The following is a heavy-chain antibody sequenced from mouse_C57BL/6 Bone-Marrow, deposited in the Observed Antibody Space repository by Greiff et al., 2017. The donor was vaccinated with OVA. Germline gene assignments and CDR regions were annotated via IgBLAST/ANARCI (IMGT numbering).Heavy chain of an antibody. D-gene: IGHD1-1*01. J-gene: IGHJ2*01. CDR2: INPNNGGT. V-gene: IGHV1-18*01. CDR3: ARRDSGISYAGDY. CDR1: GYTFTDYN. Sequence: EVQLQESGPELVKPGASVKIPCKASGYTFTDYNMDWVKQSHGKSLEWIGDINPNNGGTIYNQKFKGKATLTVDKSSSTAYMELRSLTSEDTAVYICARRDSGISYAGDYSGQGTTLSLSS.